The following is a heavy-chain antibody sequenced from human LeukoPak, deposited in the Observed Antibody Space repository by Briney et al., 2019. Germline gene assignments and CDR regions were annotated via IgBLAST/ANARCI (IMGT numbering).Heavy chain of an antibody. CDR2: SYSGGNA. CDR1: GASTSACY. V-gene: IGHV4-59*01. CDR3: AHSKRGGGYYINAFAV. Sequence: TSETLSLTCTVSGASTSACYWSWIRQPPGKGLEWIGYSYSGGNANYNPSLKSRVTISIDTSENQFSLRLTSVTAADTAIYFCAHSKRGGGYYINAFAVWGQGALVTISS. J-gene: IGHJ3*01. D-gene: IGHD1-26*01.